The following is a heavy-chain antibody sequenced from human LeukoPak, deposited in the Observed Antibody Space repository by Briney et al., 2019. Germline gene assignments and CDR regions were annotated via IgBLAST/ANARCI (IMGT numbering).Heavy chain of an antibody. V-gene: IGHV4-4*07. J-gene: IGHJ6*03. CDR3: ARGVTGSGHNWYRYMDV. CDR2: IYNNENT. CDR1: GHLIRICY. Sequence: SETLSLTCTVSGHLIRICYWIWTRQPAGKGLEWIGRIYNNENTNYKSSLKSRVTMSADTSKNQTFLKLPSVTAADDAAYYCARGVTGSGHNWYRYMDVWGKGTTVTVSS. D-gene: IGHD1-1*01.